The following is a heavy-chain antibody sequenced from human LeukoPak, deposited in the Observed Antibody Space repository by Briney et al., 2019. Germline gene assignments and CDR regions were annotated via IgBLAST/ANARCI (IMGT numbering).Heavy chain of an antibody. CDR3: ARQGVKYYYYYGMDV. CDR2: IDPSDSYT. D-gene: IGHD2-8*01. CDR1: GYSFTNYW. V-gene: IGHV5-10-1*01. Sequence: GESLKISCKGSGYSFTNYWITWVRQMPGKGLEWMGRIDPSDSYTNYSPSFQGHVTISADKSISTAYLQWSSLKASDTAMYYCARQGVKYYYYYGMDVWGQGTTVTVSS. J-gene: IGHJ6*02.